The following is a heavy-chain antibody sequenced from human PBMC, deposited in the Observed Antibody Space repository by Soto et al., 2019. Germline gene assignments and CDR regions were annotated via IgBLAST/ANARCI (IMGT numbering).Heavy chain of an antibody. CDR3: GREQNSGYYRTADY. CDR1: GFTLSTYA. V-gene: IGHV3-30-3*01. Sequence: QVQVVESGGGVVQPGRSLRLSCAASGFTLSTYAMHWVRQAPGKGLEWLAVISYDGSRTHYAGSMEGRFTISRDTYKNTLYLQMNSPRPEDRAVYFCGREQNSGYYRTADYWGQGTLVTVSS. J-gene: IGHJ4*02. D-gene: IGHD3-22*01. CDR2: ISYDGSRT.